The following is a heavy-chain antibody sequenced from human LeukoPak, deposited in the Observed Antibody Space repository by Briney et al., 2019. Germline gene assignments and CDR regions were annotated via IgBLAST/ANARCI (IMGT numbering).Heavy chain of an antibody. CDR1: GYTFTTYF. CDR3: ARGGGRYSSSWEIDY. CDR2: INPTGGTT. Sequence: GASVKVSCKTSGYTFTTYFLHWVRQAPGQGLEYMGIINPTGGTTIYAQRFQGRVTMTRDMSTSTVSMELSSLTSDDTAVYYCARGGGRYSSSWEIDYWGQGTLVTVSS. D-gene: IGHD6-13*01. V-gene: IGHV1-46*01. J-gene: IGHJ4*02.